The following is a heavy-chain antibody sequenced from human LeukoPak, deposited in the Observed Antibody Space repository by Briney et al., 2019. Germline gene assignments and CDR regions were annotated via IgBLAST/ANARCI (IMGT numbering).Heavy chain of an antibody. CDR2: IYYSGST. J-gene: IGHJ4*02. CDR1: GGSISSGGYY. D-gene: IGHD2-15*01. Sequence: SQTLSLTCTVSGGSISSGGYYWSWIRQPPGKGLEWIGYIYYSGSTNYNPSLKSRVTISVDTSKNQFSLKLSSVTAADTAVYYCARLVPEVVVAASYYFDYWGQGTLVTVSS. V-gene: IGHV4-61*08. CDR3: ARLVPEVVVAASYYFDY.